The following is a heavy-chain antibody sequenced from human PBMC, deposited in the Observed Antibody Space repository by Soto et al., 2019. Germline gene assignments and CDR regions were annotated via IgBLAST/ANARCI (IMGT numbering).Heavy chain of an antibody. CDR3: ARENCSSTSCLLDYYYYGMDV. J-gene: IGHJ6*02. D-gene: IGHD2-2*01. CDR1: GFTFSSYA. CDR2: ISYDGSNK. V-gene: IGHV3-30-3*01. Sequence: GGSLRLSCAASGFTFSSYAMHWVRQAPGKGLEWVAVISYDGSNKYYADSVKGRFTISRDNSKNTLYLQMNSLRAEDTAVYYCARENCSSTSCLLDYYYYGMDVWGQGTTVTVSS.